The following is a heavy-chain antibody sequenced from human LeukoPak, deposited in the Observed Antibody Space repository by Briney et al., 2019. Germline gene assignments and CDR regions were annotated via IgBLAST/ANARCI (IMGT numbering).Heavy chain of an antibody. J-gene: IGHJ4*02. CDR3: AKDISPYSSCFDY. CDR2: ISSSGSTI. V-gene: IGHV3-11*01. CDR1: GFTFSDYY. Sequence: KPGGSLRLSCAASGFTFSDYYMSWIRQAPGKGLEWVSYISSSGSTIYYADSVKGRFTISRDNAKNSLYLQMNRLRAEDMALYYCAKDISPYSSCFDYWGQGTLVTVSS. D-gene: IGHD6-6*01.